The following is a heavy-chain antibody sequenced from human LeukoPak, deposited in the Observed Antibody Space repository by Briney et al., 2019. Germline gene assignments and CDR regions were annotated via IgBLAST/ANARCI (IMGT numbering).Heavy chain of an antibody. V-gene: IGHV3-23*01. J-gene: IGHJ4*02. D-gene: IGHD1-1*01. Sequence: GGSLRLSCAASGFTFSSYGMSWVRQAPGKGLEWVSAISGSGGSTYYADSVKGRFTISRDNAKNTLYLQMNSLRAEDTAVYYCARKRSTGFDYWGQGTLVTVSS. CDR1: GFTFSSYG. CDR2: ISGSGGST. CDR3: ARKRSTGFDY.